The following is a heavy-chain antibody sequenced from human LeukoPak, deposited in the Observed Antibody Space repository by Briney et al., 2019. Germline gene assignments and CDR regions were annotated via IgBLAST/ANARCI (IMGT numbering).Heavy chain of an antibody. D-gene: IGHD3-10*01. J-gene: IGHJ4*02. CDR3: AREDYGSGNYYYIVT. CDR1: GFTFSDYS. CDR2: INWNGGRT. Sequence: GGSLRLSCAACGFTFSDYSASWVRQAPGKGLEWVSGINWNGGRTGYADSVKGRFTISRDNAKKSRYVQMNSLRAEDTALYYCAREDYGSGNYYYIVTWGQGTLVTVSS. V-gene: IGHV3-20*04.